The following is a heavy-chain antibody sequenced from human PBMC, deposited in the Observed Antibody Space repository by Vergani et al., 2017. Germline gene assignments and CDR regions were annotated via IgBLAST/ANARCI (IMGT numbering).Heavy chain of an antibody. CDR3: ARGVAAADSSGWGLDY. Sequence: QVQLQESGPGLVKPSQTLSLTCTVSGGSIRSGGYYWSWIRQHPGKGLEWIGYIYYSGSSYYNPSLKSRVTISVDTSKNQFSLKLSSVTAADTAVYYCARGVAAADSSGWGLDYWGQGTLVTVSS. V-gene: IGHV4-31*03. J-gene: IGHJ4*02. D-gene: IGHD6-19*01. CDR1: GGSIRSGGYY. CDR2: IYYSGSS.